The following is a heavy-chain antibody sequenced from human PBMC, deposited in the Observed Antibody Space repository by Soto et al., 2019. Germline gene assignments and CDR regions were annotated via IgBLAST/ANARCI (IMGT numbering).Heavy chain of an antibody. CDR1: GYTFRAYS. D-gene: IGHD4-4*01. CDR3: ARGSNAGLDY. J-gene: IGHJ4*02. CDR2: INGVNGNT. Sequence: QVQVVQSGAEVSKPGASVKVSCKASGYTFRAYSMNWVRQAPGQRLEWMGWINGVNGNTEYSQTFQGRVTITRDTSASIAYMELSSLRPEDTAVYYCARGSNAGLDYWGQGTLVTVSS. V-gene: IGHV1-3*01.